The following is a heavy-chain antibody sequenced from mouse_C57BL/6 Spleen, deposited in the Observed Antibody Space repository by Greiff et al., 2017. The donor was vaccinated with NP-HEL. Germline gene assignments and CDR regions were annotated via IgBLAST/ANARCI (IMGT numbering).Heavy chain of an antibody. V-gene: IGHV1-50*01. CDR1: GYTFTSYW. J-gene: IGHJ4*01. Sequence: QVHVKQPGAELVKPGASVKLSCKASGYTFTSYWMQWVKQRPGQGLEWIGEIDPSDSYTNYNQKFKGKATLTVDTSSSTAYMQLSSLTSEDSAVYYCARRYYGSYAMDYWGQGTSVTVSS. CDR3: ARRYYGSYAMDY. D-gene: IGHD1-1*01. CDR2: IDPSDSYT.